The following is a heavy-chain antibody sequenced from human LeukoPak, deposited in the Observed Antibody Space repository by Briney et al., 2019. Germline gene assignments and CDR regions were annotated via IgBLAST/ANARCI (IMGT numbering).Heavy chain of an antibody. CDR1: GGSFSSYY. CDR2: IYYSGST. J-gene: IGHJ3*02. CDR3: ARDQGRTNWHLDAFDI. V-gene: IGHV4-59*01. Sequence: PSETLSLTCAVYGGSFSSYYWSWIRQPPGKGLEWIGYIYYSGSTNYNPSLKSRVTISVDTSKNQFSLKLSSVTAADTAVYYCARDQGRTNWHLDAFDIWGQGTMVTVSS. D-gene: IGHD7-27*01.